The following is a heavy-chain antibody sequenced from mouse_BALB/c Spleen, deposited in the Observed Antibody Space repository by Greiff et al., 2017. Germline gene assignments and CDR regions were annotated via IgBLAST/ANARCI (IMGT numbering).Heavy chain of an antibody. Sequence: EVQLVESGAELVKPGASVKLSCTASGFTFRDSCMHWVKQRPEQGLEWIGRIFPANGNTKYDTKFQGKATITADTSSNTAYLQLSSLTSEDTAVYYCARVAGGFDYWGQGTTVTVS. CDR1: GFTFRDSC. V-gene: IGHV14-3*02. J-gene: IGHJ2*01. CDR2: IFPANGNT. CDR3: ARVAGGFDY. D-gene: IGHD6-1*01.